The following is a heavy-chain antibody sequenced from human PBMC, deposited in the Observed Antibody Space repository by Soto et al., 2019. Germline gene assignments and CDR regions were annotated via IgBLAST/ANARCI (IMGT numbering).Heavy chain of an antibody. CDR2: IYYSGST. D-gene: IGHD3-10*01. CDR1: GGSISSYY. V-gene: IGHV4-59*08. J-gene: IGHJ6*03. CDR3: ARRFTMVRGGYYYYMDV. Sequence: SETLSLTCTVSGGSISSYYWSWIRQPPGKGLEWIGYIYYSGSTNYNPSLKSRVTISVDTSKNQFSLKLSSVTAADTAVYYCARRFTMVRGGYYYYMDVWGKGTTVTVSS.